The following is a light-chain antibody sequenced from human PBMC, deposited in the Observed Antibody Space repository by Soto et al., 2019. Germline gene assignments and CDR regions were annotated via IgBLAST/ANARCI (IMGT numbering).Light chain of an antibody. Sequence: MTQSAAPLXACAGERVSIXCRASQTRSSNLSWYQQRPGKAPRLLLSGAFTMAGGGPPRFSGSGSATEFTRTISSLQSEDFAIYFCQQYANRPRTFGQGTKVDIK. J-gene: IGKJ1*01. CDR3: QQYANRPRT. CDR2: GAF. V-gene: IGKV3-15*01. CDR1: QTRSSN.